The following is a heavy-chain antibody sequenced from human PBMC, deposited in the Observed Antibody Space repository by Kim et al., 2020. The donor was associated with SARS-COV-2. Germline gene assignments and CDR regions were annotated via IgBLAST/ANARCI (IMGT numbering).Heavy chain of an antibody. J-gene: IGHJ6*03. CDR2: IYYSGST. CDR1: GGSISSGDYY. V-gene: IGHV4-30-4*01. CDR3: ARVTSGWPYYYYYMDV. Sequence: SETLSLTCTVSGGSISSGDYYWSWIRQLPGKGLEWIGYIYYSGSTYYNPSLKSRVTISVDTSKNQFSLKLSSVTAADTAVYYCARVTSGWPYYYYYMDVWGKGTTVTVSS. D-gene: IGHD6-19*01.